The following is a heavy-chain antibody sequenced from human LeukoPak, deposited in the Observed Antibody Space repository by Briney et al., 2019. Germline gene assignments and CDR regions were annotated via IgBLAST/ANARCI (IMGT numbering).Heavy chain of an antibody. D-gene: IGHD6-19*01. CDR3: ARDLSGWFGDFDY. CDR1: GYTFTGYY. Sequence: SVKVSCKASGYTFTGYYMHWVRQAPGQGLEWMGWINPNSGGTNYAQKFQGRVTMTRDTSINTAYMELSRLRSDDTAVYYCARDLSGWFGDFDYWGQGTLVTVSS. J-gene: IGHJ4*02. CDR2: INPNSGGT. V-gene: IGHV1-2*02.